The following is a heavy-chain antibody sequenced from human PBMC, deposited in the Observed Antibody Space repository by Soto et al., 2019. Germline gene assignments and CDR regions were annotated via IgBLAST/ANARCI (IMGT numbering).Heavy chain of an antibody. CDR3: VSDAGNGWKDY. CDR2: LDHSGST. J-gene: IGHJ4*02. CDR1: GGYISSTNW. V-gene: IGHV4-4*02. D-gene: IGHD6-19*01. Sequence: QVQLPESGPGLVKPSGTLSLTCAVSGGYISSTNWWNWVRKPPGKGLEWIGELDHSGSTNHNPSLKSRGTMSVDKPKHQFSLKLSSVTAADTAGYYCVSDAGNGWKDYWGKGTLVTVAS.